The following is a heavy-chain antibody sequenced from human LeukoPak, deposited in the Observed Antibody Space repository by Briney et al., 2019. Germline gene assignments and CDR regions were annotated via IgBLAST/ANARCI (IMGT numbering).Heavy chain of an antibody. CDR1: GFTFSSYW. Sequence: GSLRLSCAASGFTFSSYWMHWVRQAPGKGLVWVSRINSDGSSTSYADSVKGRFTISRDNAKNTLYLQMNSLRAEDTAVYYCAREFSDYVWGSYRPPDYWGQGTLVTVSS. V-gene: IGHV3-74*01. CDR3: AREFSDYVWGSYRPPDY. D-gene: IGHD3-16*02. CDR2: INSDGSST. J-gene: IGHJ4*02.